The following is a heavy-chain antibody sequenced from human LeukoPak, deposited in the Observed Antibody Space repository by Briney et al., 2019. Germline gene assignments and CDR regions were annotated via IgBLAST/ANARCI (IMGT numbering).Heavy chain of an antibody. CDR2: ISGSGGST. Sequence: GGSLRLSCAASGFTFSSYGMHWVRQAPGKGLEWVSAISGSGGSTYYADSVKGRFTISRDNSKNTLYLQMNSLRAEDTAVYYCAKDSGSYYVWFDPWGQGTLVTVSS. D-gene: IGHD1-26*01. J-gene: IGHJ5*02. CDR1: GFTFSSYG. V-gene: IGHV3-23*01. CDR3: AKDSGSYYVWFDP.